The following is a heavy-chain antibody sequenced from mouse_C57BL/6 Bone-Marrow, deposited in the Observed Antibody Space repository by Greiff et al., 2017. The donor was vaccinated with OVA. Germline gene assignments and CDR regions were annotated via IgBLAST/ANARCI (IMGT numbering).Heavy chain of an antibody. J-gene: IGHJ2*01. V-gene: IGHV1-81*01. D-gene: IGHD1-2*01. CDR2: IYPRSGNT. Sequence: QVQLQQSGAELARPGASVKLSCKASGYTFTSYGISWVKQRTGQGLEWIGEIYPRSGNTYYNEKCKGKATMTADKSSSTAYTELLSLTSEDSALYFCARGPITTWGQGTTLTVSS. CDR1: GYTFTSYG. CDR3: ARGPITT.